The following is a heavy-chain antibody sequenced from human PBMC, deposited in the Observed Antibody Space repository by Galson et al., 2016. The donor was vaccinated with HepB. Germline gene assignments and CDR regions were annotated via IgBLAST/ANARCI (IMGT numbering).Heavy chain of an antibody. CDR1: GFTFSSYS. CDR2: INGRSSVI. D-gene: IGHD1-1*01. Sequence: SLRLSCAVSGFTFSSYSMNWVRQAPGRGLEWVSFINGRSSVIYYADSVKGRFTISRDNAKNSLSLQLYSPRAEDTALYYCARDLDVAGGGFDIWGQGTMVIVSS. V-gene: IGHV3-48*01. CDR3: ARDLDVAGGGFDI. J-gene: IGHJ3*02.